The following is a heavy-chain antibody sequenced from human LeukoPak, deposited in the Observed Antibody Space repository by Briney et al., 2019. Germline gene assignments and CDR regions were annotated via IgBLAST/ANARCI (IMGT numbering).Heavy chain of an antibody. V-gene: IGHV1-2*02. CDR2: IHPGRGDT. Sequence: ASVKVSFKASGYTFTVYYIHWLRQAPGQGIEWMGWIHPGRGDTNIDQQFQGRVSLTRDMSISTAYMELSRLTSAATAVYYCAMDHNCRPDYGGQGTGVSVS. CDR1: GYTFTVYY. J-gene: IGHJ4*02. D-gene: IGHD1-20*01. CDR3: AMDHNCRPDY.